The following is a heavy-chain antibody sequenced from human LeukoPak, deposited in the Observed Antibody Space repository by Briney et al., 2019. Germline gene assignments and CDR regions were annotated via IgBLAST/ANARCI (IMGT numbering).Heavy chain of an antibody. D-gene: IGHD6-13*01. J-gene: IGHJ4*02. CDR2: IYYSGST. CDR1: GGSISSGGYY. Sequence: PSQTLSLTCTVSGGSISSGGYYWSWIRQHPGTGLEWIGYIYYSGSTYYNPSLKSRVTISVDTSKNQFSLKLSSVTAADTAVYYCARRRQQGSSYYFDYWGQGTLVTVSS. V-gene: IGHV4-31*03. CDR3: ARRRQQGSSYYFDY.